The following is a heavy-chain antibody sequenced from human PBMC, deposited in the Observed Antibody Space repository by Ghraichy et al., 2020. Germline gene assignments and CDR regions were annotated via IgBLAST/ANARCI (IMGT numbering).Heavy chain of an antibody. CDR1: GYTFTSYY. J-gene: IGHJ6*02. CDR3: ARGKGGFYYGSGSYGMDV. D-gene: IGHD3-10*01. V-gene: IGHV1-46*01. Sequence: ASVKVSCKASGYTFTSYYMHWVRQAPGQGLEWMGIINLSSGSTSYSQKFQGRVTMTRDTSTNTAYMELSSLRSDDTAVYYCARGKGGFYYGSGSYGMDVWGQGTTVTVSS. CDR2: INLSSGST.